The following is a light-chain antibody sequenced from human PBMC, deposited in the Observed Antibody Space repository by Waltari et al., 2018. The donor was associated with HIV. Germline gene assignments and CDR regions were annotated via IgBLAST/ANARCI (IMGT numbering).Light chain of an antibody. CDR1: QSVSTK. V-gene: IGKV3-15*01. Sequence: EIVLTQSPATLSVFPGERATLSCRASQSVSTKLAWYRQKPGQSPRLLIYDASTRATGIPARFSGSGSGTEFTLTIISLQSEDFALYFCQQYSTWPPWTSGQGTQLEIK. J-gene: IGKJ1*01. CDR3: QQYSTWPPWT. CDR2: DAS.